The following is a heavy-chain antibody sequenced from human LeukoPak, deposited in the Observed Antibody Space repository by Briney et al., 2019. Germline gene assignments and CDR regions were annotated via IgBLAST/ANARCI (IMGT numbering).Heavy chain of an antibody. CDR2: ISGSGGRI. J-gene: IGHJ4*02. V-gene: IGHV3-23*01. D-gene: IGHD1-1*01. Sequence: GGSLRLSCTTSGFTFSSYGMSWVRQAPGKGLERVSAISGSGGRIYFADSLKGRFTISRDNSKNTLYLQMNSLRAEDTAVYYCARDQLGAVLYFDYWGQGTLVTVSS. CDR3: ARDQLGAVLYFDY. CDR1: GFTFSSYG.